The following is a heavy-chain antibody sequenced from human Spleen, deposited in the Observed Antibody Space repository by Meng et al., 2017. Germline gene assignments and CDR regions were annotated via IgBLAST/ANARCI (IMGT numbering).Heavy chain of an antibody. D-gene: IGHD3-22*01. CDR3: AREYTYYYDSSGYYYVGYFDY. CDR2: IYYSGST. V-gene: IGHV4-39*07. Sequence: SETLSLTCTVSGGSTSSSSYYWGWIRQPPRKGLEWIGSIYYSGSTYYNPSLKSRVTISVDTSKNQFSLKLGSVTAADTAVYYCAREYTYYYDSSGYYYVGYFDYWGQGTLVTVSS. J-gene: IGHJ4*02. CDR1: GGSTSSSSYY.